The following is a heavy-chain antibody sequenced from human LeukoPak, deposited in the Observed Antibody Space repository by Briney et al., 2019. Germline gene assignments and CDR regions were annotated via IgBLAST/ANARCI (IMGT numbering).Heavy chain of an antibody. CDR2: IYYSGST. V-gene: IGHV4-59*08. Sequence: PSETLSLTCTVSGGPISSYYWSWIRQPPGKGLEWIGYIYYSGSTNYNPSLKSRVTISVDTSKNQFSLKLSSVTAADTAVYYCARLQYYDYVWGSYFVDYWGQGTLVTVSS. J-gene: IGHJ4*02. D-gene: IGHD3-16*01. CDR3: ARLQYYDYVWGSYFVDY. CDR1: GGPISSYY.